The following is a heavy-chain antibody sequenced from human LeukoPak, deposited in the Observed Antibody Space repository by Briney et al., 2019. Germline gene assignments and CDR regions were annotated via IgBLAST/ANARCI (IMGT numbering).Heavy chain of an antibody. D-gene: IGHD5-24*01. CDR1: GGSISSSSYY. CDR3: ARVGPRYLDGYNVYYFDY. CDR2: IYYSGST. Sequence: PSETLSLTCTASGGSISSSSYYWGWIRQPPGKGLEWIGSIYYSGSTYYNPSLKSRVTISVDTSKNQFSLKLSSVTAADTAVYYCARVGPRYLDGYNVYYFDYWGQGTLVTVSS. V-gene: IGHV4-39*07. J-gene: IGHJ4*02.